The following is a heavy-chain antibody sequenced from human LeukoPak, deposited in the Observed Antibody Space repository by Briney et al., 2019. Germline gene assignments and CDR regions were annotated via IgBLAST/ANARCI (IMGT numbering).Heavy chain of an antibody. Sequence: GGSLRLSCAASGFTVSTNYMSWVRQSPGKGLEWVSVIYSGGSPYYADSVKGRFTISRDNSKNTLYLQMNSLRVEDTAMYYCARKLGTVDDYWGQETLVTVSS. D-gene: IGHD7-27*01. CDR1: GFTVSTNY. CDR3: ARKLGTVDDY. V-gene: IGHV3-53*01. CDR2: IYSGGSP. J-gene: IGHJ4*02.